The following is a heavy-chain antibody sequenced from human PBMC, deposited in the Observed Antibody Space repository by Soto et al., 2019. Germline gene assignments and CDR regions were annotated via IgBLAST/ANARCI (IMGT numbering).Heavy chain of an antibody. V-gene: IGHV5-10-1*01. CDR2: IDPSDSYT. CDR3: ASNYGSGSYYIPDGMDV. CDR1: GYSFTSYW. J-gene: IGHJ6*02. Sequence: XXSLKISCKGSGYSFTSYWIIWVRQMPGKGLEWMGRIDPSDSYTNHSPSFQGHVTISADKSISTAYLQWSSLKASETAMYYCASNYGSGSYYIPDGMDVWGQGTTVTVS. D-gene: IGHD3-10*01.